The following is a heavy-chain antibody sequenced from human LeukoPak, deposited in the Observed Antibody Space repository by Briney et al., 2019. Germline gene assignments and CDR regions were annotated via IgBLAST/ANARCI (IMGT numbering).Heavy chain of an antibody. CDR2: INPNSGGT. J-gene: IGHJ5*02. CDR3: ARADRLHGGPYLIGP. D-gene: IGHD2-21*01. Sequence: GASVKVSCKASRYTFTSYDINWVREAAGQGLEWMGWINPNSGGTSSAQKFQGRVTMTRDTSITTVYMEVSWLTSDDTAIYYCARADRLHGGPYLIGPWGQGTLVTVSS. CDR1: RYTFTSYD. V-gene: IGHV1-2*02.